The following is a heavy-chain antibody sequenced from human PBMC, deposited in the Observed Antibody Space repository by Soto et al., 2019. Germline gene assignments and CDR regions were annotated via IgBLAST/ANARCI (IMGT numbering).Heavy chain of an antibody. J-gene: IGHJ4*02. D-gene: IGHD2-15*01. CDR3: ARRDTPPTGTSFDS. CDR1: GFSLSTSGLG. CDR2: IYLNDDK. V-gene: IGHV2-5*01. Sequence: DFCLTLLNTTHTLTLNCTFSGFSLSTSGLGVGLIRQPPGKALEWLALIYLNDDKRYSPSLKNRLNITMDTSKNQVVLTVTNMDPVETATYYCARRDTPPTGTSFDSWGQGTLV.